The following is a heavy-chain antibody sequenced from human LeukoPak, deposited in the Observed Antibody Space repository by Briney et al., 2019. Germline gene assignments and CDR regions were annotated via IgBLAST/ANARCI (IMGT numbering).Heavy chain of an antibody. CDR3: ARDSTPLFGVVMTATWYNWFDP. CDR2: INPNSGGT. V-gene: IGHV1-2*02. J-gene: IGHJ5*02. Sequence: EASVKVSCKASGYTFTGYYMHWVRQAPGQGLEWMGWINPNSGGTNYAQKFQGRVTMTRDTSISTAYMELSRLRSDDTAVYYCARDSTPLFGVVMTATWYNWFDPWGQGTLVTVSS. CDR1: GYTFTGYY. D-gene: IGHD3-3*01.